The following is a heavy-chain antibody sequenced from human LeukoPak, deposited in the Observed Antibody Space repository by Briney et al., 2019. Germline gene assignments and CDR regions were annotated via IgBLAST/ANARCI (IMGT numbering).Heavy chain of an antibody. D-gene: IGHD6-6*01. J-gene: IGHJ6*03. V-gene: IGHV1-2*02. CDR1: GYTFAGYY. CDR2: INPNSGGT. CDR3: ARAGAARHPYYYYYMDV. Sequence: ASVKVSCKASGYTFAGYYMHWVRQARGQGLEWMGWINPNSGGTNYAQKFQGRVTMTRDTSISTAYMELSRLRSDDTAVYYCARAGAARHPYYYYYMDVWGKGTTVTVSS.